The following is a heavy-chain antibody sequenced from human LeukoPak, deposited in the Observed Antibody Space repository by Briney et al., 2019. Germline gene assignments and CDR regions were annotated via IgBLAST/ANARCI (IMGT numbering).Heavy chain of an antibody. V-gene: IGHV4-61*02. J-gene: IGHJ6*03. CDR1: GGSISSSSYY. CDR2: IYTSGST. CDR3: ARELAYFDWLTYYYYYMDV. D-gene: IGHD3-9*01. Sequence: SETLSLTCTVSGGSISSSSYYWGWIRQPPGKGLEWIGRIYTSGSTNYNPSLKSRVTISVDTSKNQFSLKLSSVTAADTAVYYCARELAYFDWLTYYYYYMDVWGKGTTVTISS.